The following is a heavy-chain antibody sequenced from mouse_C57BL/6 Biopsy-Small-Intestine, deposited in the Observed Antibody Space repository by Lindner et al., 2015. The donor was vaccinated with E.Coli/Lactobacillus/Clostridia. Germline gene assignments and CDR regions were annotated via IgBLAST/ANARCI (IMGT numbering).Heavy chain of an antibody. CDR3: ARGDSMDY. CDR1: GYTFISYW. CDR2: INPSSGYT. V-gene: IGHV1-7*01. J-gene: IGHJ4*01. Sequence: VQLQESGAELAKPGASVKLSCKASGYTFISYWIHWVKQRPGQGLEWIGYINPSSGYTNYDQKFKDKATLTADKSSNTAYMQLSSLTYEDSAVYYCARGDSMDYWGQGTSVTVSS.